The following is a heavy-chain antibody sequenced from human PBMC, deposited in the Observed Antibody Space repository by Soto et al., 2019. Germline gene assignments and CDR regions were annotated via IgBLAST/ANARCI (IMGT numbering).Heavy chain of an antibody. Sequence: QVHLVESGGGVVQPGTSLRLSCEASGFTFSGFGMHWVRQTPGKGLEWVAVIWYDGSKEYFADCVKGRFTISRDNSKNALYLQMNSLRAEGSAIYYCARGRGGSYGGNSAHYDVWGQGTLVTVSS. D-gene: IGHD4-17*01. CDR3: ARGRGGSYGGNSAHYDV. V-gene: IGHV3-33*01. CDR1: GFTFSGFG. CDR2: IWYDGSKE. J-gene: IGHJ3*01.